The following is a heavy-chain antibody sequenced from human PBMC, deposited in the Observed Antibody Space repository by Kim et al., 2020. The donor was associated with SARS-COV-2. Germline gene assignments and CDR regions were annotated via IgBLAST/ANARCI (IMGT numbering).Heavy chain of an antibody. D-gene: IGHD2-8*02. Sequence: GGSLRLSCTTSGFTFTGHAMSWVRQAPGKGLEWVSSIDGSDGTTYYVDSVKGRFSISRDDSKNTLYLQMSALRADDTAAYYCLKGGWCSSRPFWGKATL. CDR3: LKGGWCSSRPF. J-gene: IGHJ1*01. CDR1: GFTFTGHA. CDR2: IDGSDGTT. V-gene: IGHV3-23*01.